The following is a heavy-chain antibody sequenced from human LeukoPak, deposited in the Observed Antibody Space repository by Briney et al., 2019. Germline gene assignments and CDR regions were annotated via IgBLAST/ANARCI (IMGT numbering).Heavy chain of an antibody. CDR3: ARVDIVVVVAATQGDY. CDR1: GYTFTSYG. V-gene: IGHV1-18*01. CDR2: ISGYNGNT. Sequence: ASVKVSCKASGYTFTSYGITWVRQAPGQGLEWMGWISGYNGNTDYAQRVQGRVTMTTDTSTSTAYMELRSLRSDDTAVYYCARVDIVVVVAATQGDYWGQGTLVTVSS. J-gene: IGHJ4*02. D-gene: IGHD2-15*01.